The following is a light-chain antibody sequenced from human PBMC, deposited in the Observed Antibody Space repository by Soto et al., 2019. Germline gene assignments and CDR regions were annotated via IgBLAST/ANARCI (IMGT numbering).Light chain of an antibody. Sequence: DIQITRSPCSVCSALGEIGTITFRASQGISSWLAWYQQKPGKAPKLLIYAASSLQSGVPSRFSGSGSGTDFTLTTSSLQPEDFATYYCQQANSFPITFGQGTRLEIK. CDR1: QGISSW. CDR3: QQANSFPIT. V-gene: IGKV1-12*01. CDR2: AAS. J-gene: IGKJ5*01.